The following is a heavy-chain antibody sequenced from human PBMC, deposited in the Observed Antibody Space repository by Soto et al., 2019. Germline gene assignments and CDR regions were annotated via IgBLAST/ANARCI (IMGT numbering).Heavy chain of an antibody. V-gene: IGHV3-48*02. Sequence: GSLRLSCEGSGFTFSAYAMNWVRQAPGKGLEWVSYISSRSDTLYYADSVKGRFTISRDNAKNSVYLQVNNLRDEDTAVYYCARDWDIVILSVPIPNYNYGMDVWGQGTAVTVSS. CDR1: GFTFSAYA. J-gene: IGHJ6*02. CDR2: ISSRSDTL. CDR3: ARDWDIVILSVPIPNYNYGMDV. D-gene: IGHD2-15*01.